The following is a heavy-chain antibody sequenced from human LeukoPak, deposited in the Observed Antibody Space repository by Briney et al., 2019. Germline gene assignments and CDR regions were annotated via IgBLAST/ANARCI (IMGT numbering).Heavy chain of an antibody. Sequence: PGGSLRLSCAASGFTFTSYAMSWVRQAPGKGLEWVSGITISGGTTYYADSVKDRLTISRDNSKSTLYLQMNTLRAEDTAVYYCAKGPASAWYKYYFDCWGQGTLVTVSS. CDR2: ITISGGTT. V-gene: IGHV3-23*01. CDR1: GFTFTSYA. CDR3: AKGPASAWYKYYFDC. D-gene: IGHD1-1*01. J-gene: IGHJ4*02.